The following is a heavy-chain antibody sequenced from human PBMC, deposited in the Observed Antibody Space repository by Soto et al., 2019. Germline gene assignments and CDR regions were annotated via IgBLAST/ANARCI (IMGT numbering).Heavy chain of an antibody. CDR2: IDPSDSYT. V-gene: IGHV5-10-1*01. CDR3: ANYSSGLMDV. D-gene: IGHD3-22*01. CDR1: GYRFTNYW. Sequence: GESLKISCKGSGYRFTNYWITWVRQMPGKGLEWMGKIDPSDSYTNYSPSFQGHVTITVDKSINTAYLQWSSLTASDSAIYYCANYSSGLMDVWAQGTTVTVSS. J-gene: IGHJ6*02.